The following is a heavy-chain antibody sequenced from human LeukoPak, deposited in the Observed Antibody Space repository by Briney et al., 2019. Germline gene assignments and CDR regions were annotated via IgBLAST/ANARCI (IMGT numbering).Heavy chain of an antibody. CDR2: ITSTSSYI. CDR1: GSTFSNYN. V-gene: IGHV3-21*01. D-gene: IGHD6-19*01. Sequence: GGSLRLSCAASGSTFSNYNMNWVRQAPGKGLEWVSSITSTSSYIYYADSVRGRFTISRDNAKNSLYLQMNSLRAEDTAVYYCATYSSNDAFDIWGQGTMVTVSS. CDR3: ATYSSNDAFDI. J-gene: IGHJ3*02.